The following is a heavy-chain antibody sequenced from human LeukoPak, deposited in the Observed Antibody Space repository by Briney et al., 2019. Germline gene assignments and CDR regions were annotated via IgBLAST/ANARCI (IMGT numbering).Heavy chain of an antibody. J-gene: IGHJ6*03. V-gene: IGHV4-39*07. CDR1: NASISSNTYY. CDR2: INYRGST. CDR3: ARDYHDFWSGYPYYYSYMDV. Sequence: SETLSLTCTVSNASISSNTYYRAWIRQPPGKGLEYIGSINYRGSTYYNPSLKSRVTLSVDTSKNQFSLKLNSVTAADTAVYYCARDYHDFWSGYPYYYSYMDVWGKGTTVTVSS. D-gene: IGHD3-3*01.